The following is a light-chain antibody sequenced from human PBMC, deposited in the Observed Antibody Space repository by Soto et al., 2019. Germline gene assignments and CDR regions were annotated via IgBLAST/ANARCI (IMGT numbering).Light chain of an antibody. V-gene: IGLV1-51*01. CDR3: GAWDNSLTVVV. CDR1: SSNIGRNS. CDR2: DND. Sequence: QSLLTQPPSLSAAPGQKVTISCSGSSSNIGRNSVSWYQHLPGTAPKLLIYDNDKRPSGIPDRFSGSKSGTSATLGITGLQTGDEADYYCGAWDNSLTVVVFGGGTKLTVL. J-gene: IGLJ2*01.